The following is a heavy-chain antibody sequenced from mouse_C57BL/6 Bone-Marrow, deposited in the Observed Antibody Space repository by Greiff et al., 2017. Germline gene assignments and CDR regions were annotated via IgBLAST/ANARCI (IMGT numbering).Heavy chain of an antibody. Sequence: VQLQQSGPELVKPGASVKISCKASGYAFSSSWMNWVKQRPGKGLEWIGRIYPGDGDTNYNGKFKGKATLTADKSSSTAYMQLSSLTSEDSAVYFCASSSDSAWFAYWGQGTLGTVSA. CDR1: GYAFSSSW. V-gene: IGHV1-82*01. CDR3: ASSSDSAWFAY. J-gene: IGHJ3*01. CDR2: IYPGDGDT.